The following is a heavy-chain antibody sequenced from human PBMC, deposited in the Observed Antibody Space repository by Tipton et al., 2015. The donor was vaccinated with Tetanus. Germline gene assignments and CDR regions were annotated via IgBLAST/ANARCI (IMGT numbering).Heavy chain of an antibody. J-gene: IGHJ4*02. CDR3: ARDQARGARGWNYFDY. Sequence: LVKPTQTLSLTCTVSGGSISSGGYYWTWIRQHPGKGLEWIGDIYYSGSTYYNPSLKSRVSISVDTSNNQFSVNLNSVTVADTAVYYCARDQARGARGWNYFDYWGQGALVTVSS. CDR2: IYYSGST. CDR1: GGSISSGGYY. D-gene: IGHD1-26*01. V-gene: IGHV4-31*03.